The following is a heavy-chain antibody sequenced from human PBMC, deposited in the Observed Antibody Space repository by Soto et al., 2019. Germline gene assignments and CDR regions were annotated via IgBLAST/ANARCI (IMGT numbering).Heavy chain of an antibody. J-gene: IGHJ6*02. CDR3: ARFSGSYYYAMDV. Sequence: SETLSLTCAVYGGSFSGYYWCWIRQPPGKGLEWIGEINHSGVTNYKPSLKRRVTISVDTSKNQFSLQLKSVTAADTALYYCARFSGSYYYAMDVWGQGSTVT. D-gene: IGHD6-19*01. CDR1: GGSFSGYY. CDR2: INHSGVT. V-gene: IGHV4-34*01.